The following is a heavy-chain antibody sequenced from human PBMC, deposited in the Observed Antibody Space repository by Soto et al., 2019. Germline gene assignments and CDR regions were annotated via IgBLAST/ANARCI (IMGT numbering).Heavy chain of an antibody. V-gene: IGHV3-66*01. CDR2: IYSGGST. J-gene: IGHJ6*02. CDR1: GFTVSSNY. Sequence: PGGSLRLSCAASGFTVSSNYMSWVRQAPGKGLEWVSVIYSGGSTYYADSVKGRFTISRDNSKNTLYLQMNSLRAEDTAVYYCARSTYSILYYYYYGMDVWGQGTTVTVSS. D-gene: IGHD6-13*01. CDR3: ARSTYSILYYYYYGMDV.